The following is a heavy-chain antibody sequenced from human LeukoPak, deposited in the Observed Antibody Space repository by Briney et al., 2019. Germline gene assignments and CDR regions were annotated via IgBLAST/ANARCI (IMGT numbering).Heavy chain of an antibody. J-gene: IGHJ5*02. CDR1: GFPFSSYS. Sequence: PGGSLRLSCAASGFPFSSYSMHWVRQAPGKGLEWVAVISYDGSNKYYADSVRGRFTISRDNSKNTLYLQMNSLRAEDTAVYYCARDYNWFDPWGQGTLVTVSS. CDR2: ISYDGSNK. CDR3: ARDYNWFDP. V-gene: IGHV3-30*04.